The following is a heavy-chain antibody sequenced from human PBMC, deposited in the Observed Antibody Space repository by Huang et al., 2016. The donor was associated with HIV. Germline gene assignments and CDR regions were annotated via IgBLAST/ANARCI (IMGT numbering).Heavy chain of an antibody. J-gene: IGHJ4*02. D-gene: IGHD6-13*01. CDR3: ASQHIGAAATWF. Sequence: QLQLQESGPGQVKPSETLSLTCPVSGDFISSTNYYWGWIRQSPGKGLEWVGRVYQSGSTNYNPSLKSRVTLSVDTSRNQFSLRLNSVTAADTAVYYCASQHIGAAATWFWGRGTQVAVSS. CDR1: GDFISSTNYY. V-gene: IGHV4-39*01. CDR2: VYQSGST.